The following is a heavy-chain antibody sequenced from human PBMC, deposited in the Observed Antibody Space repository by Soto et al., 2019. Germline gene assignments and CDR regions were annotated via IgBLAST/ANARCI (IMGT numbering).Heavy chain of an antibody. CDR1: GGSISSGGHF. CDR3: ARLYSRRNWFDP. V-gene: IGHV4-31*03. J-gene: IGHJ5*02. CDR2: IHDSGST. D-gene: IGHD2-21*01. Sequence: SETLSLTCTVSGGSISSGGHFWSWIRQHPGKGLEWIGYIHDSGSTYYNPSLKSRVSISRDTSKNQFFLMLTSVTAADTAVYFCARLYSRRNWFDPWGQGALVTVSS.